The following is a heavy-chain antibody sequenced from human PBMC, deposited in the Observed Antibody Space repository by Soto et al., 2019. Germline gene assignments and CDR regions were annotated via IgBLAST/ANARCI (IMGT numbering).Heavy chain of an antibody. V-gene: IGHV5-51*01. D-gene: IGHD1-26*01. Sequence: PGESLKISCEGSGYTFTYYWIGWVRQMPGKGLEWMGVTYPFDSDTRYSPSFQGRVTISAVQSTNNAYLELSRLQASDTAIYYCGRHYGGATPGIDYWGQGTLVTV. J-gene: IGHJ4*01. CDR3: GRHYGGATPGIDY. CDR2: TYPFDSDT. CDR1: GYTFTYYW.